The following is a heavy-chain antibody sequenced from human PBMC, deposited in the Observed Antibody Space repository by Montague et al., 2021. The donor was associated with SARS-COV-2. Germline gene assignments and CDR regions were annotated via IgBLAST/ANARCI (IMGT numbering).Heavy chain of an antibody. CDR3: ARDKPARGQQRHVDLFLSGPFDV. Sequence: SETLSLTCAVYGGSFSGYYWNWIRQPPGKGLEWIAEIDHGGKTNYNPSLKSRTTISVDTSKNQVSLKMTSVTAADTAMYYCARDKPARGQQRHVDLFLSGPFDVWGQGTLVTVSS. CDR2: IDHGGKT. CDR1: GGSFSGYY. D-gene: IGHD3-10*01. V-gene: IGHV4-34*01. J-gene: IGHJ3*01.